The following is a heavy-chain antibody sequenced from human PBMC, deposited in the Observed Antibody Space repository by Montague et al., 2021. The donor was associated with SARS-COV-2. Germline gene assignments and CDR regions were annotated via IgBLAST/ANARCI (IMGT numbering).Heavy chain of an antibody. CDR2: VDYSGNT. Sequence: SETLSLTCTVTGGPISSSSDYWGRIRQSPGKGLDWIASVDYSGNTYYSPSLKSRLSISVDTSKNQFSLKLNSVTAADTALYYCARREYCYGWGDWGQGTLVTVSS. V-gene: IGHV4-39*01. J-gene: IGHJ4*02. D-gene: IGHD2/OR15-2a*01. CDR3: ARREYCYGWGD. CDR1: GGPISSSSDY.